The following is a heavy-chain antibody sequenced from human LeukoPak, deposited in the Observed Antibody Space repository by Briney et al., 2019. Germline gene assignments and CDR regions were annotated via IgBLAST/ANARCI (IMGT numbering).Heavy chain of an antibody. CDR2: IGSSSSYI. CDR1: GFTFSSYS. J-gene: IGHJ6*02. D-gene: IGHD6-19*01. Sequence: GGSLRLSCAASGFTFSSYSMNWVRQAPGKGLEWVSSIGSSSSYIYYADSVKGRFTISRDNAKNSLYLQMNSLRAEDTAVYYCAREQWLGLYGMDVWGQGTTVTVSS. CDR3: AREQWLGLYGMDV. V-gene: IGHV3-21*01.